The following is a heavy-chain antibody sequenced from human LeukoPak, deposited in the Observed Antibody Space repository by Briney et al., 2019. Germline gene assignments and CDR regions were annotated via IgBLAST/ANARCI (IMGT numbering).Heavy chain of an antibody. CDR3: ARDYDEQGGVAAY. D-gene: IGHD6-19*01. CDR2: ISAYNGNT. Sequence: GASVKVSCKASGYTFTSYGISWVRQAPGQGLEWMGWISAYNGNTNYAQKLQGRVTMTTNTSTNTAYLELRSLRFDDTAVYYCARDYDEQGGVAAYWGQGTLVTVSS. J-gene: IGHJ4*02. CDR1: GYTFTSYG. V-gene: IGHV1-18*01.